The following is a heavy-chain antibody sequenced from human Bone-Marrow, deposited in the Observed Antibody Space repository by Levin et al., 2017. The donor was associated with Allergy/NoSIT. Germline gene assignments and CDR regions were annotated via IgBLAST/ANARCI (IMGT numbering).Heavy chain of an antibody. CDR3: ARARGLDV. CDR1: GFRFPDPW. Sequence: LSLTCGASGFRFPDPWMSWVRQAPGKGLEWVANIKQDGREKYYVDSVGGRFTISRDNAKNSLYLQMNSLRADDTAVYYCARARGLDVWGQGTTVTVSS. CDR2: IKQDGREK. J-gene: IGHJ6*02. V-gene: IGHV3-7*04.